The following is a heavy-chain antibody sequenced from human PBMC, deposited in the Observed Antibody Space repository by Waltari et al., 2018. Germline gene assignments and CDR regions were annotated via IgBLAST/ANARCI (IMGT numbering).Heavy chain of an antibody. J-gene: IGHJ6*02. D-gene: IGHD3-3*01. Sequence: QVQLQESGPGLVKPSETLSLTCTVSGGSISSYYWSWIRQPPGKGLEWIGYIYYSGSTNDNPSLKSLVTISVDTTKNQFSLKLSSVTAADTAVYYCARVVPSDYDYYGMDVWGQGTTVTVSS. V-gene: IGHV4-59*01. CDR3: ARVVPSDYDYYGMDV. CDR1: GGSISSYY. CDR2: IYYSGST.